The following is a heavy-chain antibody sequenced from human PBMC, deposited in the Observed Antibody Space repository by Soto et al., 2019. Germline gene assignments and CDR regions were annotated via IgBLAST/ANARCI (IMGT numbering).Heavy chain of an antibody. V-gene: IGHV3-30*18. CDR1: GFTFSSYG. CDR3: AKLGSWDDAFDI. Sequence: QVQLVESGGGVVQPGRSLRLSCAASGFTFSSYGMHWVRQAPGKGLEWVAVISYDGSNKYYADSVKGRFTISRDNSKNTLYLQMNCLRAEDTAVYYCAKLGSWDDAFDIWGQGTMVTVSS. J-gene: IGHJ3*02. CDR2: ISYDGSNK. D-gene: IGHD6-13*01.